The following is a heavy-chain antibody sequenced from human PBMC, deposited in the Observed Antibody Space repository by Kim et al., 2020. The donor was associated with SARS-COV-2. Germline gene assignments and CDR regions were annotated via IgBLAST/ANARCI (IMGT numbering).Heavy chain of an antibody. CDR1: EFTFSDYG. CDR3: ARRGSGSWFDY. D-gene: IGHD6-13*01. CDR2: INSAGRG. V-gene: IGHV3-23*01. J-gene: IGHJ4*02. Sequence: GGSLRLSCAASEFTFSDYGLHWARQAPGKGLEWVSTINSAGRGFYADSVKGRFTISRDNSKNTLYLQMNSLRDEDTAVYYCARRGSGSWFDYWGQGALVT.